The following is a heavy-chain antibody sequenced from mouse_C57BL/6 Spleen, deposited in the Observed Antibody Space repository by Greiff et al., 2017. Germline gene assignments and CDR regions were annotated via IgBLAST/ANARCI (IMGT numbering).Heavy chain of an antibody. CDR1: GYTFTTYP. Sequence: VQLQQSGAELVKPGASVKMSCKASGYTFTTYPIEWMKQNHGKSLEWIGNFHHYNDDTKYNEKFKGKATLTVEKSSSTVYLELSRLTSDDSAVYYCARGLYYYGSSDYAMDYWGQGTSVTVSS. D-gene: IGHD1-1*01. V-gene: IGHV1-47*01. J-gene: IGHJ4*01. CDR2: FHHYNDDT. CDR3: ARGLYYYGSSDYAMDY.